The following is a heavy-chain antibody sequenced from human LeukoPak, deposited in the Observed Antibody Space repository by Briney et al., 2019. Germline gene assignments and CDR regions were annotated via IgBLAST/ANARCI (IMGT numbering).Heavy chain of an antibody. CDR3: ARDLGADKYYFDY. J-gene: IGHJ4*02. CDR2: IYYSGST. V-gene: IGHV4-31*03. D-gene: IGHD3-9*01. Sequence: PSQTLSLTCTVSGGSISSGAYYWSWIRQHPGKGLEWIGYIYYSGSTYYNPSLKSRVTISVDTSKNQFSLKLSSVTAADTAVYYCARDLGADKYYFDYWGQGTLVTVSS. CDR1: GGSISSGAYY.